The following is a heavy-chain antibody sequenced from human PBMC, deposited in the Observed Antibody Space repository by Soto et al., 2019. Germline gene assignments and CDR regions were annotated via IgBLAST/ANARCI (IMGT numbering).Heavy chain of an antibody. CDR2: IWYDGSNK. J-gene: IGHJ3*02. D-gene: IGHD3-22*01. CDR1: GFAFSSYG. V-gene: IGHV3-33*01. Sequence: QVQLVESGGGVVQPGRSLRLSCAASGFAFSSYGMHWVRQAPGKGLEWVAVIWYDGSNKYYADSVKGRFTISRDNSNNTLYLQMNSLRAEDTAVYYCASRVRGSGYPDAFDIWGQGTMVTVSS. CDR3: ASRVRGSGYPDAFDI.